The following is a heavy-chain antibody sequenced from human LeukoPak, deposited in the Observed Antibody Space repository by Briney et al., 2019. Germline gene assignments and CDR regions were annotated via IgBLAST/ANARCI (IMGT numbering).Heavy chain of an antibody. CDR3: ASVGNSGSYYGDY. J-gene: IGHJ4*02. CDR1: GFTFSSYW. V-gene: IGHV3-7*01. CDR2: IKQDGSEK. Sequence: PGGSLRLSCAASGFTFSSYWMSWVRQAPGKGLEWVANIKQDGSEKYYVDSVKGRFTISRDNAKNSLYLQMNSLRAEDTAVYYCASVGNSGSYYGDYWGQGTLVTVSS. D-gene: IGHD1-26*01.